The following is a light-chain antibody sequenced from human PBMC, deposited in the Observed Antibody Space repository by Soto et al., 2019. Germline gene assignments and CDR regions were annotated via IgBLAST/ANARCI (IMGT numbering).Light chain of an antibody. CDR3: QTWDTGIQV. CDR1: SGHSKNA. J-gene: IGLJ3*02. CDR2: LNSDGSH. Sequence: QSVLTQSPSASASLGASVKLTCTLSSGHSKNAIAWHQQQPEKGPRYLMKLNSDGSHYKGDGIPDRFSGSSSGAERYLSISSLQTEDEADYYCQTWDTGIQVFGGGTKVTVL. V-gene: IGLV4-69*01.